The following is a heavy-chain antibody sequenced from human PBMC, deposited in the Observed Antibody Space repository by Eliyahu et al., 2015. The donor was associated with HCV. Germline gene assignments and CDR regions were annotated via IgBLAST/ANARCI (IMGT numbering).Heavy chain of an antibody. J-gene: IGHJ4*02. CDR1: XFIFSDAW. CDR2: IKTKSEGGTI. D-gene: IGHD1-26*01. CDR3: LTEWTIVVPTPVRSDY. V-gene: IGHV3-15*07. Sequence: EVQLVESGGGFVKPGGSLRXXCAVSXFIFSDAWVVWVRQGQGKGVEWVGRIKTKSEGGTIDYAAPVKGRFTISRDDSKNILYLQMNSLKTEDTAVYYCLTEWTIVVPTPVRSDYWGQGTLVTVSS.